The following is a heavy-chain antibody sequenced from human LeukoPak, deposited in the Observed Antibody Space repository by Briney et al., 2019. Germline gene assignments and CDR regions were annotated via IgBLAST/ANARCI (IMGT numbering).Heavy chain of an antibody. CDR2: IIPIFGTA. J-gene: IGHJ6*02. V-gene: IGHV1-69*13. CDR1: GGTFSSYA. CDR3: ARVGYCGGDCYPYGMDV. D-gene: IGHD2-21*02. Sequence: SAKVSCKASGGTFSSYAISWVRQAPGQGLEWMGGIIPIFGTANYAQKFQGRVTITADESTSTAYMELSSLRSEDTAVYYCARVGYCGGDCYPYGMDVWGQGTTVTVSS.